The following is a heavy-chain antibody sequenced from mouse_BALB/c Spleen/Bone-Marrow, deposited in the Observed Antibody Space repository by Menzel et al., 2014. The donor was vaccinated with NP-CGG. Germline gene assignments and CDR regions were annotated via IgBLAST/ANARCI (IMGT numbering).Heavy chain of an antibody. Sequence: EVKLQESGPGLVKPSRTVSLTCTVTGISITTGNYRWSWIRQFPGNKLEWIGYIYYSGTITYNPSLTSRTTITRDTSKNQFFLEMNSLTAEDTATYYCARYGNYFDYWGQGTTLTVSS. D-gene: IGHD2-1*01. CDR1: GISITTGNYR. CDR2: IYYSGTI. CDR3: ARYGNYFDY. V-gene: IGHV3-5*02. J-gene: IGHJ2*01.